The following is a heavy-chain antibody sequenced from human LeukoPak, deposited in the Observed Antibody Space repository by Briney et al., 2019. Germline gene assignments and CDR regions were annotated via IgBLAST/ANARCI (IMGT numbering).Heavy chain of an antibody. CDR1: GFTFNVYS. CDR2: ISSSSSYI. J-gene: IGHJ4*02. V-gene: IGHV3-21*01. Sequence: PGGSLRLSCAASGFTFNVYSMNWVRQAPGKGLEWVSSISSSSSYIYYADSVKGRFTISRDNSRNTLYLQMNSPRAEDTAVYYCAREKIYGSGNYYVFDYWGQGTLVTVSS. D-gene: IGHD3-10*01. CDR3: AREKIYGSGNYYVFDY.